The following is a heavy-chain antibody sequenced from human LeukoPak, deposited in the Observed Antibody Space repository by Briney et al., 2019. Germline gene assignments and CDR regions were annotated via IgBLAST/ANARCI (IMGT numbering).Heavy chain of an antibody. V-gene: IGHV1-69*05. D-gene: IGHD1-26*01. J-gene: IGHJ4*02. CDR2: IIPIFGTA. CDR3: ARALGYSGSYYGDLDY. CDR1: GGTFSSYA. Sequence: GASVKVSCKASGGTFSSYAISWVRQAPGQGREWMGGIIPIFGTANYAQKFQGRVTITTDESTSTAYMELSSLRSEDTAVYYCARALGYSGSYYGDLDYWGQGTLVTVSS.